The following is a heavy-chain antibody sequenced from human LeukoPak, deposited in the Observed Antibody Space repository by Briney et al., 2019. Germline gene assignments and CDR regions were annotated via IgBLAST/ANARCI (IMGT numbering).Heavy chain of an antibody. V-gene: IGHV6-1*01. CDR1: GDSVSSNSAA. J-gene: IGHJ6*02. Sequence: SQTLSLTCAISGDSVSSNSAAWNWIRQSPSRGLEWLGRTYYRSKWYNDYAVSVKSRITINPDTSKNQSSLQLNSVTPEDTAVYYCARDSSGWYRSYYYYYGMDVWGQGTTVTVSS. D-gene: IGHD6-19*01. CDR3: ARDSSGWYRSYYYYYGMDV. CDR2: TYYRSKWYN.